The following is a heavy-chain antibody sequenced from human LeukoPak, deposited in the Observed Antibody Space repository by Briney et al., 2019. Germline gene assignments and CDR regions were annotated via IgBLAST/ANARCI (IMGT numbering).Heavy chain of an antibody. V-gene: IGHV3-74*01. J-gene: IGHJ1*01. Sequence: GGSLRLSCVASGFAFSRYWMHWVRQVPGKGLEWVSRLNEDGRTTTYADSVQGRVAISRDNSKNTLYLVMYSLRVDDTALYYCARDLGGLAGSWGQGTLVTVSS. CDR3: ARDLGGLAGS. CDR1: GFAFSRYW. D-gene: IGHD1-26*01. CDR2: LNEDGRTT.